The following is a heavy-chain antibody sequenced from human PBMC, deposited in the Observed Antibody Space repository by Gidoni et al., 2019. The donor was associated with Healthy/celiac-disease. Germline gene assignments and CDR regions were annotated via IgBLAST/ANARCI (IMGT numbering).Heavy chain of an antibody. CDR3: AKDPAGVMHWYFDL. J-gene: IGHJ2*01. D-gene: IGHD2-8*01. CDR2: ISGSGGST. Sequence: EVQLLEAGGGLVQPGGSLRLSCAASGFTLSSYAMSWVRQAPGKGLEWVSAISGSGGSTYYADSVKGRFTISRDNSKNTLYLQMNSLRAEDTAVYYCAKDPAGVMHWYFDLWGRGTLVTVSS. V-gene: IGHV3-23*01. CDR1: GFTLSSYA.